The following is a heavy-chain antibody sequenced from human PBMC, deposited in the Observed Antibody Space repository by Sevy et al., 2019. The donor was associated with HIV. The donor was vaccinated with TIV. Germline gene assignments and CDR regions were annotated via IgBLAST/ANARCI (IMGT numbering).Heavy chain of an antibody. CDR2: TSYDGSNK. Sequence: GGSLRLSCAASGFTFSSYGMHWVRQAPDKGLEWVAVTSYDGSNKYYADSVKGRFTISRDNSKNTLYLQMNSLRAEDTAVYYCAKDRYRGYYFDYWGQGTLVTVSS. V-gene: IGHV3-30*18. CDR3: AKDRYRGYYFDY. J-gene: IGHJ4*02. CDR1: GFTFSSYG. D-gene: IGHD4-4*01.